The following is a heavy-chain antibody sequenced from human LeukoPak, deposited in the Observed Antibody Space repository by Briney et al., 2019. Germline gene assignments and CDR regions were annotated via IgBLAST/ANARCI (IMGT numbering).Heavy chain of an antibody. CDR2: ISTSGRT. CDR3: ARDLDSSGYYHVVDS. CDR1: GFTFSSYA. J-gene: IGHJ4*02. V-gene: IGHV3-23*01. D-gene: IGHD3-22*01. Sequence: GGSLRLSCADSGFTFSSYAMSWVRQAPGKGLEWVSLISTSGRTHYADSVQGRFTISRDNSKNTLSLHMNSLRAEDTAVYYCARDLDSSGYYHVVDSWGQGALVTVST.